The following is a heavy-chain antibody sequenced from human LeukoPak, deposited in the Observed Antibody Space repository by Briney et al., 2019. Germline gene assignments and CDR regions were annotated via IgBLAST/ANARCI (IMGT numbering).Heavy chain of an antibody. Sequence: GGSLRLSCAAAGFSFSTSTMNWVRQAPGKGLEWISSIGKTSRDMYYADSVRGRFTISRDNAKNSLFLLMNSLRVEDTSVYYCVRGDNRDYWGQETLVTVSS. V-gene: IGHV3-21*01. J-gene: IGHJ4*02. CDR3: VRGDNRDY. CDR1: GFSFSTST. D-gene: IGHD1-14*01. CDR2: IGKTSRDM.